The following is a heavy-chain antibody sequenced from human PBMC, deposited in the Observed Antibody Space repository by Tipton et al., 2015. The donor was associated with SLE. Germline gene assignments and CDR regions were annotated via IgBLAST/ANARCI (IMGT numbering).Heavy chain of an antibody. D-gene: IGHD3-3*01. CDR1: GGSISSYY. CDR2: IYYTGST. CDR3: ARGGRFLEWLTY. V-gene: IGHV4-59*12. Sequence: TLSLTCTVSGGSISSYYWSWIRQPPGKGLEWIGYIYYTGSTYYNPSLKSRVTISVDTSKNQFSLKLSSVTAADTAVYYCARGGRFLEWLTYWGQGTLVTVSS. J-gene: IGHJ4*02.